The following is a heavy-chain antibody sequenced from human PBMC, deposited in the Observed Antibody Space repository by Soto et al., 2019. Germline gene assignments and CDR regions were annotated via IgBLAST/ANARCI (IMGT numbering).Heavy chain of an antibody. CDR3: AVRYFDWLSKPLDY. CDR2: INHSGST. V-gene: IGHV4-34*01. J-gene: IGHJ4*02. D-gene: IGHD3-9*01. CDR1: GGSFSGYY. Sequence: SETLSLTCAVYGGSFSGYYWSWIRQPPGKGLEWIGEINHSGSTNYNPSLKSRVTISVDTSKNQFSLKLSSVTAADTAVYYCAVRYFDWLSKPLDYWGQGTLVTVS.